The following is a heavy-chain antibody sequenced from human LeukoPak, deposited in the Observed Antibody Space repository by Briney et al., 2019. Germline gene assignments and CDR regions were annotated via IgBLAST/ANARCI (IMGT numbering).Heavy chain of an antibody. CDR2: IIPIFGTA. J-gene: IGHJ4*02. Sequence: SVKVSCKASGYTFTSYAMNWVRQAPGQGLEWMGGIIPIFGTANYAQKFQGRVTITADESTSTAYMELSSLRSEDTAVYYCARARLDYDSSGYPSEDYYFDYWGQGTLVTVSS. D-gene: IGHD3-22*01. CDR3: ARARLDYDSSGYPSEDYYFDY. V-gene: IGHV1-69*13. CDR1: GYTFTSYA.